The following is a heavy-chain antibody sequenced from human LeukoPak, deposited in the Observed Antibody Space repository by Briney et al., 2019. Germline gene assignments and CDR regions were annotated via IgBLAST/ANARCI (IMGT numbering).Heavy chain of an antibody. CDR1: GGSISSSSYS. J-gene: IGHJ4*02. D-gene: IGHD6-13*01. V-gene: IGHV4-39*01. Sequence: PSETLSLTCTVSGGSISSSSYSWGWIRQPPGKGLEWIGSLYYCGSTYYNPSLKSRVTISVDTSKNQFSLKLRSVTAADTAVYYCASRGRSGSSWLFDYWGQGTLVTVSS. CDR2: LYYCGST. CDR3: ASRGRSGSSWLFDY.